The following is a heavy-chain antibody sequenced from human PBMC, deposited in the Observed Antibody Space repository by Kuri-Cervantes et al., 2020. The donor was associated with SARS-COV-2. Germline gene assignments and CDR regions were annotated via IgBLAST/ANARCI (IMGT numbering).Heavy chain of an antibody. CDR1: GGSISSYY. V-gene: IGHV4-59*08. CDR3: ARDDSGGWGY. J-gene: IGHJ4*02. CDR2: IYYSGST. D-gene: IGHD1-26*01. Sequence: SETLSLTCTVSGGSISSYYWSWIRQPPGKGLDWIGYIYYSGSTNYHPALKSRVTISVETSKNQFSLKLSSVTAADTAVYYCARDDSGGWGYWGQGTLVTVSS.